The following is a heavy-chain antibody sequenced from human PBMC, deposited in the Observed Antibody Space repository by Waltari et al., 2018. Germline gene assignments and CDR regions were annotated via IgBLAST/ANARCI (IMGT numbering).Heavy chain of an antibody. CDR1: GYSFTSYW. D-gene: IGHD4-17*01. J-gene: IGHJ4*02. CDR2: IYPGDSDT. CDR3: ARQGYGDYIYFDY. Sequence: EVQLVQSGAEVKKPGESLKISCKGSGYSFTSYWNRWGRQMPGKGLEWMGVIYPGDSDTRYSPSFQGQVTISADKSISTAYLQWSSLKASDTAMYYCARQGYGDYIYFDYWGQGTLVTVSS. V-gene: IGHV5-51*01.